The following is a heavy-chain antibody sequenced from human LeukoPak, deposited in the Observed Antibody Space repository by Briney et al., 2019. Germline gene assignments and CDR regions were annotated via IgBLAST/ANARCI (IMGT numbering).Heavy chain of an antibody. CDR3: TTDWAVTMVRGVIAAGKYYFDY. V-gene: IGHV3-15*01. CDR2: IKSKTDGGTT. J-gene: IGHJ4*02. D-gene: IGHD3-10*01. Sequence: GGSLRLSCAASGFTFSNAWMSWVRQAPGKGLEWVGRIKSKTDGGTTDYAAPVKGRFTISRDDSKNTLYLQMNSLKTEDTAMYYCTTDWAVTMVRGVIAAGKYYFDYWGQGTLVTVSS. CDR1: GFTFSNAW.